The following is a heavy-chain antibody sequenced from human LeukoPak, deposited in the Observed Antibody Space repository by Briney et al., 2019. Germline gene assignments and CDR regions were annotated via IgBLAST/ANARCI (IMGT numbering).Heavy chain of an antibody. Sequence: ASVKVSCKASGYTFTGYYMHWVRQAPGQGLEWMGRINPNSGGTNYAQKFQGGVTMTRDTSISTAYMELSRLRSDDTAVYYCASAGLSGSYTIFDYWGQGTLVTVSS. J-gene: IGHJ4*02. CDR2: INPNSGGT. CDR3: ASAGLSGSYTIFDY. CDR1: GYTFTGYY. V-gene: IGHV1-2*06. D-gene: IGHD1-26*01.